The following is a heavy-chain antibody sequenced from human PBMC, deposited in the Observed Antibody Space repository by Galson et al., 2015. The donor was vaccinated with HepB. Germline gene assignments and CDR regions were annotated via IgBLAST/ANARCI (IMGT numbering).Heavy chain of an antibody. D-gene: IGHD4-23*01. CDR3: ARVEVGTVVPRRYFQH. V-gene: IGHV1-3*01. Sequence: SVKVSCKASGYTFTSYAMHWVRQAPGQRLEWMGWINAGNGNTKYSQKFQGRVTITRDTSASTAYMELSSLRSEDTAVYYCARVEVGTVVPRRYFQHWGQGTLVTVSS. J-gene: IGHJ1*01. CDR2: INAGNGNT. CDR1: GYTFTSYA.